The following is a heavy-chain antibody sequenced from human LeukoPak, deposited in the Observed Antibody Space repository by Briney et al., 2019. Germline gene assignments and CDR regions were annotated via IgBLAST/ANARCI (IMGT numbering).Heavy chain of an antibody. Sequence: ASVKVSCKASGYTFSGHYLHWVRQAPGQGLEWMGWISAYNGNTNYAQKLQGRVTMTTDTSTSTAYMELRSLRSDDTAVYYCARTTLRYFDWLLFSSSWFDPWGQGTLVTVSS. CDR3: ARTTLRYFDWLLFSSSWFDP. CDR1: GYTFSGHY. CDR2: ISAYNGNT. D-gene: IGHD3-9*01. V-gene: IGHV1-18*04. J-gene: IGHJ5*02.